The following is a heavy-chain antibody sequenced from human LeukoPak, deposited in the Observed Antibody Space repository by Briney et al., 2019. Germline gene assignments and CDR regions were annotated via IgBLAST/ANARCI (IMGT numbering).Heavy chain of an antibody. Sequence: GGSLRLSCAASGFTFSNHGMNWVRQAPGKGLEWVSSISSSSSYIYYADSVKGRFTISRDNAKNSLYLQMNSLRAEDTAVYYCARVVYGDYEDAFDIWGQGTMVTVSS. V-gene: IGHV3-21*01. CDR3: ARVVYGDYEDAFDI. D-gene: IGHD4-17*01. CDR1: GFTFSNHG. J-gene: IGHJ3*02. CDR2: ISSSSSYI.